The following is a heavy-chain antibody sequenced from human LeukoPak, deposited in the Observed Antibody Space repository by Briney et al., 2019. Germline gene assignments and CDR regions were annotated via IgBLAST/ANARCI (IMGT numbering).Heavy chain of an antibody. CDR2: ISTYNGNT. CDR3: ARAPRADFRWFDP. J-gene: IGHJ5*02. V-gene: IGHV1-18*01. Sequence: ASVKVSCKASDYTFTSYGISWVRQAPGQGLEWMGWISTYNGNTNYAQKLQGRVTMTTDTSTSTAYMELRSLRSDDTAVYYCARAPRADFRWFDPWGQGTLVTVSS. CDR1: DYTFTSYG. D-gene: IGHD3-3*01.